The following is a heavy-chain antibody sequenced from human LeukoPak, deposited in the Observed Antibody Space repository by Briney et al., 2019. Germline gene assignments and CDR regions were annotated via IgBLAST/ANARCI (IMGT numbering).Heavy chain of an antibody. CDR1: GYSFSDYT. CDR3: VSQSFDF. Sequence: ASVKVSCKTSGYSFSDYTMHWVRQAPGEGLEWLGWFNPDIGDTFSAQRFQGRVTLTWDTARRTAYMEMRNLNVDDTAVFYCVSQSFDFWGQGTXXTVSS. V-gene: IGHV1-2*02. J-gene: IGHJ4*02. CDR2: FNPDIGDT. D-gene: IGHD2/OR15-2a*01.